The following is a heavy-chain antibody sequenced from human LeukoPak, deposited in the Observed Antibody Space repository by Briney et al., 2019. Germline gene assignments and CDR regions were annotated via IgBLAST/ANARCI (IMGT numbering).Heavy chain of an antibody. V-gene: IGHV1-69*01. CDR2: IIPIFGTA. J-gene: IGHJ5*02. Sequence: ASVKASCKASGGTFSSYAISWVRQAPGQGLEWMGGIIPIFGTANYAQKFQGRVTITADESTSTAYMELSSLRSEDTAVYYCARDREEKYQLPKAVAVFLGFDPWGQGTLVTVSS. D-gene: IGHD2-2*01. CDR3: ARDREEKYQLPKAVAVFLGFDP. CDR1: GGTFSSYA.